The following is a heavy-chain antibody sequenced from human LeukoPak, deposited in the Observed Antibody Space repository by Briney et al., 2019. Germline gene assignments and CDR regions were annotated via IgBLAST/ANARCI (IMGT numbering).Heavy chain of an antibody. V-gene: IGHV3-53*01. D-gene: IGHD2-15*01. CDR1: GFTVSSSY. J-gene: IGHJ4*02. Sequence: PGGSLRLSCAASGFTVSSSYMCWVRQAPGKGLEWVSFFYRGETTYYAESVRGRFTISRDISKNTLYLLMNSLVPEDTAVYYCAREVVSIPSYFESWGQGTRVTVSS. CDR3: AREVVSIPSYFES. CDR2: FYRGETT.